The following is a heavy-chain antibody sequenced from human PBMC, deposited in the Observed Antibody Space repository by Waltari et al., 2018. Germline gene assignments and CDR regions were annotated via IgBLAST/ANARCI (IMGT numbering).Heavy chain of an antibody. J-gene: IGHJ5*02. CDR1: GYSISSGYF. V-gene: IGHV4-38-2*02. CDR2: IYHSGST. D-gene: IGHD3-3*01. CDR3: ASARFYNWFDP. Sequence: QVQLQESGPGLVKPSETLSLTCTVPGYSISSGYFWGWIRQPPGKGLEWIGSIYHSGSTYYNPSLKSRVTISVDTAKNQFSLKLSSVTAADTAVYYCASARFYNWFDPWGQGTLVTVSS.